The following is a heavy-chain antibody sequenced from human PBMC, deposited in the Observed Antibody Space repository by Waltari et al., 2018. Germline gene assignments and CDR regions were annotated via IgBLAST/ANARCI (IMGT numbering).Heavy chain of an antibody. Sequence: EVQVVESGGGLVQPGGSLRLSWAASGFTFSDYWMDWVRQAPGKGLEWVANINQDGSEKHYVGSLKGRVTVSRDNAKNSLYLQINSLRAEDTAVYYCSNSLNYWGQGTLVTVSS. V-gene: IGHV3-7*01. CDR2: INQDGSEK. J-gene: IGHJ4*02. CDR1: GFTFSDYW. CDR3: SNSLNY.